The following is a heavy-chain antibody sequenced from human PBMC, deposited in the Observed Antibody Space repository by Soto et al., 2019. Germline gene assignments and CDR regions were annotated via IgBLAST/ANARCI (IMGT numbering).Heavy chain of an antibody. J-gene: IGHJ6*02. V-gene: IGHV5-51*01. CDR2: IYPGDSDT. CDR3: ATPREACKYYYGVDV. Sequence: GESLKISCKGSGYTFTSYWIGWVRQMPGKGLEWMGIIYPGDSDTRYSPSFQGQVTISADTSISTAYLQWSSLKASDTAMYYCATPREACKYYYGVDVWGQGTTVTVSS. CDR1: GYTFTSYW.